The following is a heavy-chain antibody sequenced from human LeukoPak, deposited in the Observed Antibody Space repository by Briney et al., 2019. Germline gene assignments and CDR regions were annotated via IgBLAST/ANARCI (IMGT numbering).Heavy chain of an antibody. Sequence: ASVKVSCKASGHTFTGYYMHWVRQAPGQGLEWMGWINPNSGGTNYAQKFQGRVTMTRDTSISTAYMELSRLRSDDTAVYYCARDIVTMVRTPGRLYGMDVWGQGTTVTVSS. CDR2: INPNSGGT. J-gene: IGHJ6*02. CDR3: ARDIVTMVRTPGRLYGMDV. D-gene: IGHD3-10*01. V-gene: IGHV1-2*02. CDR1: GHTFTGYY.